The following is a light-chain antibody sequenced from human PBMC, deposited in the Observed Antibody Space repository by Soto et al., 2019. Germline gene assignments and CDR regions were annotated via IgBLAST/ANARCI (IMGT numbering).Light chain of an antibody. V-gene: IGKV4-1*01. CDR2: RAS. J-gene: IGKJ5*01. CDR3: KKYYTNIA. Sequence: DVVMTQSPDSLAVSLGERATINCKSGQSVLYSSNNENYLAWYQKKSGQPPKLLFYRASIRASGVPDRFSGSVSGTDFTLLIRSLPAEDVALDYCKKYYTNIAFGQGTRLDIK. CDR1: QSVLYSSNNENY.